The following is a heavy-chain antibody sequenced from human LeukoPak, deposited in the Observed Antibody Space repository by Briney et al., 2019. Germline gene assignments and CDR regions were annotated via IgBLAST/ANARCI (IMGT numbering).Heavy chain of an antibody. CDR3: ARVITISHGAFDI. J-gene: IGHJ3*02. D-gene: IGHD3-3*01. V-gene: IGHV1-69*13. Sequence: ASVKVSCKASGGTFSSYAISWVRQAPGQGLEWMGGIIPIFGTANYAQKFQGRVTITADESTSTAYMELSSLRSENTAVYYCARVITISHGAFDIWGQGTMVTVSS. CDR1: GGTFSSYA. CDR2: IIPIFGTA.